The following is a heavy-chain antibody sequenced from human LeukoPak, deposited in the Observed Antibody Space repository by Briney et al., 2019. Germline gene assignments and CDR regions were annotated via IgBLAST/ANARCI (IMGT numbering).Heavy chain of an antibody. D-gene: IGHD3-22*01. CDR1: GFSVRTNF. V-gene: IGHV3-53*01. Sequence: GGSLRLSCAVSGFSVRTNFMSWVRQAPGKGLEWVSVIYTGSGTDHADSVKGRFTISRDNSKNTLSLQMNSLRADDTAIYYCTRSGYRHPYHFESWGQGTLVIVSS. CDR2: IYTGSGT. J-gene: IGHJ4*02. CDR3: TRSGYRHPYHFES.